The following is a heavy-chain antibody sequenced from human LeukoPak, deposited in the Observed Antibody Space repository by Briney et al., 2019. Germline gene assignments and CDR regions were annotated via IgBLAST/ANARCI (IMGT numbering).Heavy chain of an antibody. CDR1: GFTVSSNY. J-gene: IGHJ4*02. V-gene: IGHV3-66*01. CDR3: AKERNLEIAVAGTIFDY. Sequence: GGSLRLSCAASGFTVSSNYMGWVRQAPGKGLEWVSVIYSGGDTYYADSVKGRFTISRDNSKNMIYLEMTSLKAEDTAVYYCAKERNLEIAVAGTIFDYWGQGALVTVSS. D-gene: IGHD6-19*01. CDR2: IYSGGDT.